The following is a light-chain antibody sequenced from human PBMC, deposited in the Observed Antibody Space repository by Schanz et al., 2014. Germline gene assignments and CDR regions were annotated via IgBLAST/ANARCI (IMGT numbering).Light chain of an antibody. CDR3: QQYNNWPLT. Sequence: EIVLTQSPGTLSLSPGERATLSCRASQSVSSNYLAWYQQRPGQAPRLLIYDASSRASGIPDRFSGSGSGTDFTLTISSLQSEDFAVYYCQQYNNWPLTFGGGTKVEIK. J-gene: IGKJ4*01. CDR1: QSVSSNY. V-gene: IGKV3-20*01. CDR2: DAS.